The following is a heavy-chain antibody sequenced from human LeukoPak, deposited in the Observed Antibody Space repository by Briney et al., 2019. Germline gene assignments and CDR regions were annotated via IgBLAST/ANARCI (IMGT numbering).Heavy chain of an antibody. D-gene: IGHD3-10*01. V-gene: IGHV3-15*01. Sequence: GGSLRLSCAASGFTFSNAWMSWVRQAPGKGLEWVGRIKSKTDGGTADDDAPLKGRFTISRDDSKNTKYLQINSLKTEDTAVYYCTTYRGELGRWGQGTLVTVSS. CDR2: IKSKTDGGTA. CDR3: TTYRGELGR. CDR1: GFTFSNAW. J-gene: IGHJ1*01.